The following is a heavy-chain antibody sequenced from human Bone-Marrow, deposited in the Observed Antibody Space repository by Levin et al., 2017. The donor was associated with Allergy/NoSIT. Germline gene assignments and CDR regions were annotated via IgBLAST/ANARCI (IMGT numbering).Heavy chain of an antibody. CDR3: ARLPITMVRGGFDY. CDR1: GFTFSSYG. Sequence: PGGSLRLSCAASGFTFSSYGMHWVRQAPGKGLEWVAVIWYDGSNKYYADSVKGRFTISRDNSKNTLYLQMNSLRAEDTAVYYCARLPITMVRGGFDYWGQGTLVTVSS. J-gene: IGHJ4*02. D-gene: IGHD3-10*01. V-gene: IGHV3-33*01. CDR2: IWYDGSNK.